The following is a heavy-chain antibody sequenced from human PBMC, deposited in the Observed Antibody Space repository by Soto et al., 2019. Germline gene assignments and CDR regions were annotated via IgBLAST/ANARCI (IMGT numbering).Heavy chain of an antibody. J-gene: IGHJ4*02. V-gene: IGHV3-33*01. CDR1: GFTFSNYG. Sequence: QVQLVESGGGVVQPGRSLRLSCAASGFTFSNYGIHWVRQAPGKGLEWVALIWYDGRDKYYADSVKGRFTISRDNSKNTLYLQMNSLRAEDTAVYYCAIPSRGLRLGELSLDYWGQGTLVAVSS. D-gene: IGHD3-16*02. CDR3: AIPSRGLRLGELSLDY. CDR2: IWYDGRDK.